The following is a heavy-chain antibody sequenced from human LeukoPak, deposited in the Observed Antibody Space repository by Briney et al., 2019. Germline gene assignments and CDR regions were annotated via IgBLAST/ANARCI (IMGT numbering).Heavy chain of an antibody. V-gene: IGHV3-43*01. D-gene: IGHD1-14*01. CDR2: SSWDDNTE. J-gene: IGHJ3*02. CDR1: GFTFDDHT. Sequence: GGSLRLSCAASGFTFDDHTMHWVRQAPGKGLEWVSISSWDDNTEYYADSVKGRFTISRDNSKTSLCLQMNSLRTEDTAVYYCGKGPRRCTGCDGFGILGQGTVVTVSS. CDR3: GKGPRRCTGCDGFGI.